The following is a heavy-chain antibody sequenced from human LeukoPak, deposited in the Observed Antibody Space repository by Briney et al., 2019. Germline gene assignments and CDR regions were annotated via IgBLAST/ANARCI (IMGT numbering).Heavy chain of an antibody. CDR1: GGSISSYY. Sequence: SETLSLTCTVSGGSISSYYWSWIRQPPGKGLEWIGYIYYSGSTNYNPSLKSRVTISVDTSKNQFSLKLSSVTAADTAVYYCARVTNVGRDCFDYWGQGTLVTVSS. V-gene: IGHV4-59*08. D-gene: IGHD2-8*01. J-gene: IGHJ4*02. CDR3: ARVTNVGRDCFDY. CDR2: IYYSGST.